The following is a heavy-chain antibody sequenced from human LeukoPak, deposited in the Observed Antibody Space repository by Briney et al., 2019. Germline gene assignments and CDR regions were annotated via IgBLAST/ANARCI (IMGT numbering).Heavy chain of an antibody. D-gene: IGHD2-15*01. CDR1: GFFFSNSG. J-gene: IGHJ4*02. CDR3: AKDGLYCTGGSCYNLLNS. V-gene: IGHV3-30*18. CDR2: LPYDGNNE. Sequence: GGSLRLSCATSGFFFSNSGMHWVRQAPGKRLEWVAILPYDGNNEYYADSVKGRFTASRDNSENTLYLQMNSLRSEDTAVYYCAKDGLYCTGGSCYNLLNSWGQGTLVIVSS.